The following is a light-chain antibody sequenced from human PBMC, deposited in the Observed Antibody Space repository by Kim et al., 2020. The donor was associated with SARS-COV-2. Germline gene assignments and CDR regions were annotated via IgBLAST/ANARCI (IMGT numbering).Light chain of an antibody. CDR1: QSVGSS. CDR2: KAS. CDR3: QQYNSYPEN. V-gene: IGKV1-5*03. J-gene: IGKJ2*01. Sequence: GDRVTITCRASQSVGSSLAWYQQRPGKAPKLLIYKASNLETGVPSRFSGSGSATQFTLTISSLQPDDSATYYCQQYNSYPENFGQGTKL.